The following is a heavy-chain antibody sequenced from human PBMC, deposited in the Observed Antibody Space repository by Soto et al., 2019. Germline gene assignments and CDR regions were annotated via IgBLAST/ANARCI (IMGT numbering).Heavy chain of an antibody. D-gene: IGHD3-10*01. J-gene: IGHJ3*02. V-gene: IGHV3-33*01. CDR2: IWYDGSNK. Sequence: GGSLRLSCAASGFTFSSYGMHWVRQAPGKGLEWVAVIWYDGSNKYYADSVKGRFTISRDNSKNTLYPQMNSLRAEDTAVYYCARGSYYYGSGSPFMDAFDIWGQGTMVTVSS. CDR3: ARGSYYYGSGSPFMDAFDI. CDR1: GFTFSSYG.